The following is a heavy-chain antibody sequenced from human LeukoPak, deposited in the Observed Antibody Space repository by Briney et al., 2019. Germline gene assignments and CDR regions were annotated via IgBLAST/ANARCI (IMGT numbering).Heavy chain of an antibody. D-gene: IGHD3-22*01. J-gene: IGHJ4*02. CDR1: GVSLHTRGVG. V-gene: IGHV2-5*02. CDR2: IYWDDDR. Sequence: ESGPSPGNPPQALTLTCTLSGVSLHTRGVGVGRVRQPPGKGLGWPALIYWDDDRRYSPSLKSRLTITKDTSRNQVVLTMTNMDPVDTATYFCAHRKNYYDSSVFDNWGQGTLVTVSS. CDR3: AHRKNYYDSSVFDN.